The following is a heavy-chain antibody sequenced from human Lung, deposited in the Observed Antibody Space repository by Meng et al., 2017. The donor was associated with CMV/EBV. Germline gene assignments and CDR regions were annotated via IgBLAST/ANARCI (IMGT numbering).Heavy chain of an antibody. CDR2: IGTVGDT. J-gene: IGHJ4*02. V-gene: IGHV3-13*01. CDR1: GFTFSTYG. Sequence: SCTASGFTFSTYGFHWVRQPTGKGLEWVSSIGTVGDTYSIGSVEGRFIISREDAKNSAYLQMNGLRDGDTGLYYCARARSPTHFDYWGQGALVTVSS. CDR3: ARARSPTHFDY.